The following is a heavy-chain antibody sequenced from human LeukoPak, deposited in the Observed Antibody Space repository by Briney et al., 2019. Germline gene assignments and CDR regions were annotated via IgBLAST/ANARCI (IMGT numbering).Heavy chain of an antibody. CDR2: IDYSGST. V-gene: IGHV4-39*01. J-gene: IGHJ6*03. CDR3: ARHMVWITNFYYYMDV. CDR1: GGSMSSRSHY. D-gene: IGHD3-10*01. Sequence: SETLSLTCTVSGGSMSSRSHYWGWIRQPPGKGLEWIGSIDYSGSTYYNPSLGSRVTISVDTSKNQFSLKLTSVTAPDTAVYYCARHMVWITNFYYYMDVWGKGTTVTVSS.